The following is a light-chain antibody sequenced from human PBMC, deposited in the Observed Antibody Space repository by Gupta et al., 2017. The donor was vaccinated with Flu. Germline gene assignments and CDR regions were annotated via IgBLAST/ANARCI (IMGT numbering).Light chain of an antibody. Sequence: IQMTQSPSSLSASVGDRITITCRASQSMNNYLNWYQHKPGKAPELLIYEASSLQTGVPSRFSGSGSGTDFTLTISSLQPEDFATYYCQQTYSAPYTFGQGTKVEI. CDR1: QSMNNY. CDR2: EAS. J-gene: IGKJ2*01. CDR3: QQTYSAPYT. V-gene: IGKV1-39*01.